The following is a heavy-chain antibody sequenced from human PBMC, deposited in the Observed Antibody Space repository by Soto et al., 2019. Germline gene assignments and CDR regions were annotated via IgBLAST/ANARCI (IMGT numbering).Heavy chain of an antibody. J-gene: IGHJ6*02. V-gene: IGHV4-59*01. Sequence: WGSLSLTCTVSGASSITYYWTWVRTDPGKGLEWIGYTSYTGSTNYNPSLKSRLTILLNTSKKHFSLKLSSVTAADTAVYYCARGTRATQYYNYFYGLDGWGQGPKVTLSS. CDR3: ARGTRATQYYNYFYGLDG. CDR2: TSYTGST. CDR1: GASSITYY.